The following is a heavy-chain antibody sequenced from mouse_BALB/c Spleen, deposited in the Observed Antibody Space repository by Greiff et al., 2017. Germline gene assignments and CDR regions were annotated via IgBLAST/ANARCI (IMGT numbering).Heavy chain of an antibody. CDR1: GFTFSDYY. CDR2: ISDGGSYT. D-gene: IGHD1-1*01. V-gene: IGHV5-4*02. Sequence: EVKLEESGGGLVKPGGSLKLSCAATGFTFSDYYMYRVRQTPEKRQEWVATISDGGSYTYYPDSVKGRFTISRDNAKNNLYLHMSSLKSEDTAMYYCAREYYYGTRVHYAMDYWGQGTSVTVSS. CDR3: AREYYYGTRVHYAMDY. J-gene: IGHJ4*01.